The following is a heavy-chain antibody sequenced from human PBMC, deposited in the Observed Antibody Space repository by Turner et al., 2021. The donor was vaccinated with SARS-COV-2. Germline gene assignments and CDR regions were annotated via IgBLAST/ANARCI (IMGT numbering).Heavy chain of an antibody. CDR1: GFTFSSYG. D-gene: IGHD2-21*02. CDR3: SRDIYGGNSGPAG. CDR2: ISYDGSNK. J-gene: IGHJ4*02. V-gene: IGHV3-30*04. Sequence: QVQLVESGGGVVHPGRSLRLSCAASGFTFSSYGMHWVRQAPGKGLGLVAVISYDGSNKYYADSVKGRFTISRDNSKNTLYLQMNSLRAEDTAVYYCSRDIYGGNSGPAGWGQGTLVTVSS.